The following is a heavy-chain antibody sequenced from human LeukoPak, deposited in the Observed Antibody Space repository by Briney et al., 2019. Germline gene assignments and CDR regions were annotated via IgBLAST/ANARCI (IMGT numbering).Heavy chain of an antibody. CDR2: IHYSGST. V-gene: IGHV4-59*11. CDR3: ARDGYSGSSLFDF. D-gene: IGHD1-26*01. CDR1: GGSISSHF. J-gene: IGHJ4*02. Sequence: SETLSLTCTVSGGSISSHFWSWIRQPPGKGLEWIGYIHYSGSTNYNPSLKSRVTISVDTSKNQFSLKLSSVTAADTAVYYCARDGYSGSSLFDFWGQGTLVTVSS.